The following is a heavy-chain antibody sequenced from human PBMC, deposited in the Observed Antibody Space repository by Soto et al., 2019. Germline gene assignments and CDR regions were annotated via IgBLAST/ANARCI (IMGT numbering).Heavy chain of an antibody. J-gene: IGHJ1*01. V-gene: IGHV1-18*01. CDR2: ISAYNGNT. Sequence: QVQLVQSGAEVKKPGASVKVSCKASGYTFTSYGISWVRQAPGQGLEWMGWISAYNGNTNYAQKLQGRVTMTTDTSTSTAYMELRSLRSDDTAVYYCARDRRDCSSTSCYYAEYFQHWGQGTLVTVSS. D-gene: IGHD2-2*01. CDR1: GYTFTSYG. CDR3: ARDRRDCSSTSCYYAEYFQH.